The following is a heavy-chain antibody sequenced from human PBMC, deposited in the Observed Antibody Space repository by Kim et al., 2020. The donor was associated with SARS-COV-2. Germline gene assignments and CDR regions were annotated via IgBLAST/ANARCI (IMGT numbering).Heavy chain of an antibody. CDR3: ARDYQVSSGWYPGYYYYYGMDV. CDR1: GFTVSSNY. D-gene: IGHD6-19*01. CDR2: IYSGGST. Sequence: GGSLRLSCAASGFTVSSNYMSWVRQAPGKGLEWVSVIYSGGSTYYADSVKGRFTISRDNSKNTLYLQMNSLRAEDTAVYYCARDYQVSSGWYPGYYYYYGMDVWGQGTTVTVSS. J-gene: IGHJ6*02. V-gene: IGHV3-53*01.